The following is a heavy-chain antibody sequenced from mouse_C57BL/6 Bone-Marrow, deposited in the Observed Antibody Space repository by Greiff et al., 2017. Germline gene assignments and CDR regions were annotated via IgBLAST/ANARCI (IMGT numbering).Heavy chain of an antibody. CDR2: ISSGGDYI. D-gene: IGHD2-4*01. Sequence: EVQRVQSGEGLVKPGGSLKLSCAASGFTFSSYAMSWVRQTPEKRLEWVAYISSGGDYIYYADNVKGRFTISGDNARNTLYLQMSSLKSEDASMYYCTVGLRRDYYAMDYWGQGTSVTVSS. CDR3: TVGLRRDYYAMDY. J-gene: IGHJ4*01. V-gene: IGHV5-9-1*02. CDR1: GFTFSSYA.